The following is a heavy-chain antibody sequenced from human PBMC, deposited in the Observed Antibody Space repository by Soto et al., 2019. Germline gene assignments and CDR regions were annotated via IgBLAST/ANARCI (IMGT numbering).Heavy chain of an antibody. Sequence: PSETLALTSSVSGDSMTSGGYYWSWVRHHPGKGLEWVGSIYYTGDTYFNPSLKSRITVSMDTSKNEFSLKLTSVTSADTAVYFCARGATRPRDVLNYFNFWGHVNLVPASP. J-gene: IGHJ4*01. CDR1: GDSMTSGGYY. V-gene: IGHV4-31*03. CDR2: IYYTGDT. D-gene: IGHD2-8*02. CDR3: ARGATRPRDVLNYFNF.